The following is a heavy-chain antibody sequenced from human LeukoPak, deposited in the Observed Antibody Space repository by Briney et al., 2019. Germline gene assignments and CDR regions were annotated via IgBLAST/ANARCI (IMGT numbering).Heavy chain of an antibody. CDR2: IIPIFGTA. D-gene: IGHD5-18*01. CDR3: ATDTAMVTTGVDY. J-gene: IGHJ4*02. V-gene: IGHV1-69*05. Sequence: SVKVSCKASGGTFSSYAISWVRQAPGQGLEWMGRIIPIFGTANYAQRFQGRVTITTDESTSTAYMELSSLRSEDTAVYYCATDTAMVTTGVDYWGQGTLVTVSS. CDR1: GGTFSSYA.